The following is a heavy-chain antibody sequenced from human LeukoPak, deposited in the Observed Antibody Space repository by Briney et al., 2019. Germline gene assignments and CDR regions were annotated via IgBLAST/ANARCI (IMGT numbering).Heavy chain of an antibody. CDR3: AKECDYSPGHKFDL. J-gene: IGHJ4*02. V-gene: IGHV3-23*01. CDR2: LFTGGGRT. Sequence: PGGSLRLSCAISGFIFNTNGMNWVRQSPGKGLEWVSVLFTGGGRTLYADSVKGRFTISGDTSRTTLYLQMNGLRAEDTAVYYCAKECDYSPGHKFDLWGQGTLVTVSS. CDR1: GFIFNTNG. D-gene: IGHD3-10*01.